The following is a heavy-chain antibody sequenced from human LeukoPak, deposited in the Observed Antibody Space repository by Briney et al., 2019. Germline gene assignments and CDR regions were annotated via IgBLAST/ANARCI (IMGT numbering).Heavy chain of an antibody. Sequence: PGGSLRLSCAASGFTFSDCAMTWVRQAPGKGLEWVSAISGSGGTTYYADSLRGRFTISRDNSQNTLYLQMNSLRTEDTAVYYCARPETQYSSGLDGFDIWGQGTMVTVSS. J-gene: IGHJ3*02. CDR1: GFTFSDCA. D-gene: IGHD6-19*01. CDR2: ISGSGGTT. V-gene: IGHV3-23*01. CDR3: ARPETQYSSGLDGFDI.